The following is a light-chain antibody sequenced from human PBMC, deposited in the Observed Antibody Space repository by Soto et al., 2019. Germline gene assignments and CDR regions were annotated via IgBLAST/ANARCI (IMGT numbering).Light chain of an antibody. CDR1: QNIIRR. CDR3: QQYNSYLYT. J-gene: IGKJ1*01. Sequence: IQITQSPSSLSASVVHTLPITRRASQNIIRRMAWYQQKPGKAPNLLIYDASTLESGVPSRFSGSRSGTEFTLTIISLQPDDFAPYYCQQYNSYLYTFGQGTKVDI. V-gene: IGKV1-5*01. CDR2: DAS.